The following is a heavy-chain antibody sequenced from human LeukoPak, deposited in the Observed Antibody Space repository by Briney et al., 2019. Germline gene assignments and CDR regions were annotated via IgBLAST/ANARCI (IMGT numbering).Heavy chain of an antibody. D-gene: IGHD2-2*01. CDR2: INHSGST. Sequence: SETLSLTCTVSGGSISSSSYYWSWIRQPPGKGLEWIGEINHSGSTNYNPSLKSRVTISVDTSKNQFSLKLSSVTAADTAVYYCARAAIGYCSSTSCYPYYYYYMDVWGKGTTVTVSS. J-gene: IGHJ6*03. V-gene: IGHV4-39*07. CDR3: ARAAIGYCSSTSCYPYYYYYMDV. CDR1: GGSISSSSYY.